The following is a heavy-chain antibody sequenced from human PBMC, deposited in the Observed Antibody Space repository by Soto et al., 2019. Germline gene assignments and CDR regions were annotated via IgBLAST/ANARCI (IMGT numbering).Heavy chain of an antibody. CDR2: IYSNGDT. CDR1: SDSMNSGGYY. Sequence: SETLSLTCSVSSDSMNSGGYYWSWIRQHPWKGPEWIGYIYSNGDTYYNPSLKSRVTISVDTSKNQFSLNLTSVTAADTAVYYCARRGGSSSGYYYYAMDVWGQGXTVTVYS. V-gene: IGHV4-31*03. J-gene: IGHJ6*02. CDR3: ARRGGSSSGYYYYAMDV. D-gene: IGHD6-6*01.